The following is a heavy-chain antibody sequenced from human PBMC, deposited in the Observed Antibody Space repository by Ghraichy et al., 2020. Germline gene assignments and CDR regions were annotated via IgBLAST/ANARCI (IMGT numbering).Heavy chain of an antibody. J-gene: IGHJ5*02. CDR2: MYYSGST. Sequence: SQTLSLTCTVSGGSISSYYWSWIRQPPGKGLEWIGYMYYSGSTNYNPSLKSRVTISVDTSKNQFSLKLSSVTAADTAVYYCARYYDTEYNWFDPWGQGTLVTVSS. V-gene: IGHV4-59*01. CDR3: ARYYDTEYNWFDP. D-gene: IGHD3-22*01. CDR1: GGSISSYY.